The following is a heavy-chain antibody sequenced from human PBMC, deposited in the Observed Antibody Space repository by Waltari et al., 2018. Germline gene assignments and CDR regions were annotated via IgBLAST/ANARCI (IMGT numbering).Heavy chain of an antibody. CDR3: AKVEWGGYSGYVGDC. CDR2: LENNRAGAT. J-gene: IGHJ4*02. D-gene: IGHD5-12*01. CDR1: GFTFSSSA. V-gene: IGHV3-23*01. Sequence: EVQLLESGGALVQPGGSVRLSCAASGFTFSSSAISWVRQAPGKVLRWDSALENNRAGATIYADSVRGRFTISRDNSKNTRYLQMNSLRIEDTAVYYCAKVEWGGYSGYVGDCWGQGTLVTVSS.